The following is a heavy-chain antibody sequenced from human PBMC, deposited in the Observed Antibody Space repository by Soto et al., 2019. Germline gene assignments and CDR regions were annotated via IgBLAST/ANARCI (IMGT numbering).Heavy chain of an antibody. Sequence: QVQLVQSGAEVKKPGASVKVSCKASGYTFTSYDIDWVRQATGQGLEWMGWMNPNSGNTGYAQKFQGRVTMTRNTATTTASMQLSSLRSGGTAVYYCARAKGRGKVDWWGQGTVVTASS. V-gene: IGHV1-8*01. J-gene: IGHJ4*02. D-gene: IGHD3-9*01. CDR1: GYTFTSYD. CDR2: MNPNSGNT. CDR3: ARAKGRGKVDW.